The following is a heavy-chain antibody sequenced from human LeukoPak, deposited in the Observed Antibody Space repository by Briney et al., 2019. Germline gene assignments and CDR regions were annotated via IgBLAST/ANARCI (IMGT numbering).Heavy chain of an antibody. CDR1: GYIFTQYG. V-gene: IGHV1-18*01. CDR3: ARRTGYNFYYLDV. J-gene: IGHJ6*03. D-gene: IGHD3/OR15-3a*01. CDR2: ISTYNGNA. Sequence: SVKVSCKTSGYIFTQYGISWVRQAPGQGLEWMAWISTYNGNADYAQKFQGRASMTTDTSTSTAYMELRSLRSDDTAVYYCARRTGYNFYYLDVWGQGTTVIVSS.